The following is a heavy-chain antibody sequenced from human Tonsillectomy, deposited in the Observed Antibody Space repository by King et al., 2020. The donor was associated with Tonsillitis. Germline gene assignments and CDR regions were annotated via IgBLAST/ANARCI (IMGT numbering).Heavy chain of an antibody. J-gene: IGHJ6*02. V-gene: IGHV3-53*01. CDR2: IYSGGST. Sequence: PGGSRGLACAASGFTVSSNYMSWVRQAPGKGLEWVSVIYSGGSTYYADSVKGRFTTSSDNSKNTLYFQMNRLRAEDTAVYYCARDRIEHADYGSFYYYGMDVWGQGTTVTVSS. CDR3: ARDRIEHADYGSFYYYGMDV. D-gene: IGHD4-17*01. CDR1: GFTVSSNY.